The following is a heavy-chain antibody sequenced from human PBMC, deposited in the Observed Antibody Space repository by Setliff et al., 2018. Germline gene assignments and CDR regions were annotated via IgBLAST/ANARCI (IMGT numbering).Heavy chain of an antibody. CDR1: GFTFSSYA. CDR2: ISGSGGDNR. V-gene: IGHV3-23*01. CDR3: ARIFLYGTSWYFDN. Sequence: GGSLRLSCAASGFTFSSYAMNWVRQAPGKWLECVATISGSGGDNRYYGDSVKGRFTISRDNSNNTLYLHMSSLRAEDTAVYFCARIFLYGTSWYFDNWGQGTLVTVSS. D-gene: IGHD3-3*01. J-gene: IGHJ4*02.